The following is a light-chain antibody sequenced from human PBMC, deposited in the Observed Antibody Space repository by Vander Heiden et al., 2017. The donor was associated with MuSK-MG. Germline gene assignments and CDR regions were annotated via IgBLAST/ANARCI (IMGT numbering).Light chain of an antibody. CDR2: GAS. J-gene: IGKJ2*01. CDR3: QQYGSSPLYT. Sequence: IVLTQSPGTLSLSPGARATLSSRASQSVSSSYLAWYQQKPGQAPRLLIYGASSRATGIPDRFSGSGSGTDCTLTISRLEPEDFAVYYCQQYGSSPLYTFGQGTKLEIK. V-gene: IGKV3-20*01. CDR1: QSVSSSY.